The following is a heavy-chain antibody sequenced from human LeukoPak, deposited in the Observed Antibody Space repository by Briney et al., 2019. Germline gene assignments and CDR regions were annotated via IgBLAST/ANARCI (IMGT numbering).Heavy chain of an antibody. J-gene: IGHJ6*03. CDR3: ARGRGADIVVVPAVLYYYYYMDV. D-gene: IGHD2-2*01. CDR1: GGSFSGYY. V-gene: IGHV4-34*01. Sequence: SETLSLTCAVYGGSFSGYYWSWIRQPPGKGLEWVGEINHSGSTNYNPSLKSRVTISVGTSKNQFSLKLSSVTAADTAVYYCARGRGADIVVVPAVLYYYYYMDVWGKGTTVTVSS. CDR2: INHSGST.